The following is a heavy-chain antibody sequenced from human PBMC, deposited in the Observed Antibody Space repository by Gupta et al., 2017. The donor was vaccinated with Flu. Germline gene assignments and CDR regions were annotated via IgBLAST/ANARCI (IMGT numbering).Heavy chain of an antibody. D-gene: IGHD3-22*01. CDR3: ARGRAEYYYDSSSYNEFDY. J-gene: IGHJ4*02. CDR2: ITQSRVT. Sequence: WTWIRQPRGKGLEWIGEITQSRVTNYNPSLKSRRSMSVATSKMQISLKLSSVTAAETAVYYCARGRAEYYYDSSSYNEFDYWGQGTLVTVSS. V-gene: IGHV4-34*01.